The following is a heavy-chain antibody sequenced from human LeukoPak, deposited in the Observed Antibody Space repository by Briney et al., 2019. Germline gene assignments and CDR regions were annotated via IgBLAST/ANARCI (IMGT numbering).Heavy chain of an antibody. Sequence: PGGSLRLSCAASGFTFSNAWMSWVRQAPGKGLEWVGRIKSKTDGGTTDYAAPVKGRFTTSRDDSKNTLYLQMNSLKTEDTAVYYCTTELYYDILTGYYWIGYWGQGTLVTVSS. V-gene: IGHV3-15*01. CDR3: TTELYYDILTGYYWIGY. CDR2: IKSKTDGGTT. J-gene: IGHJ4*02. CDR1: GFTFSNAW. D-gene: IGHD3-9*01.